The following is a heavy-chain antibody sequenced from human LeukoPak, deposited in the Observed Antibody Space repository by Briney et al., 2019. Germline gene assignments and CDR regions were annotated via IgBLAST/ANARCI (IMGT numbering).Heavy chain of an antibody. Sequence: HPGGSLRLSCAASRFTFSNYAMNWVRQAPGKGLEWVSAISESGDSTYYLDSVKGRFTISRDNSKNTLYLQMNSLRAEDAAIYYCVKDTLSSSQFFDYWGQGTLITVSS. CDR1: RFTFSNYA. V-gene: IGHV3-23*01. D-gene: IGHD6-13*01. CDR2: ISESGDST. J-gene: IGHJ4*02. CDR3: VKDTLSSSQFFDY.